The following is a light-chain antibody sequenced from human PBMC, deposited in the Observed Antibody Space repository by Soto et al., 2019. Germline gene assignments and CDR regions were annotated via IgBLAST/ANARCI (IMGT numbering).Light chain of an antibody. CDR2: DNN. V-gene: IGLV1-51*01. J-gene: IGLJ1*01. CDR3: GTWDSSLIAGGV. Sequence: QSVLTQPPSVSAAPGQKVTISCSGSSSNIGNNYVSWYQQLPGTAPKLLIYDNNKRPSGIPDRFSGSKSGTSATLGITGLQTGDEAEYYCGTWDSSLIAGGVFGTGTKVTVL. CDR1: SSNIGNNY.